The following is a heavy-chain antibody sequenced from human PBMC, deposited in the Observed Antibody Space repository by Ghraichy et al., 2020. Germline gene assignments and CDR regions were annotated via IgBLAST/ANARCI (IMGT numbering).Heavy chain of an antibody. V-gene: IGHV4-59*08. Sequence: SETLSLTCTVSGGSISSYYWSWIRQPPGKGLEWIGYIYYSGSTNYNPSLKSRVTISVDTSKNQFSLKLSSVTAADTAVYYCASSYYDFWSGYYFSWGQGTLVTVSS. CDR3: ASSYYDFWSGYYFS. CDR1: GGSISSYY. CDR2: IYYSGST. J-gene: IGHJ5*02. D-gene: IGHD3-3*01.